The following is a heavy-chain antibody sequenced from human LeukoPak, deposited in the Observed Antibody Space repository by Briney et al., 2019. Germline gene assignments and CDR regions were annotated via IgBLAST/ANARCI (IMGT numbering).Heavy chain of an antibody. CDR2: IHPNSGAT. CDR3: ARGNDAEYFQH. D-gene: IGHD1-1*01. CDR1: GYTFTAYY. J-gene: IGHJ1*01. V-gene: IGHV1-2*02. Sequence: ASVKVSCKTSGYTFTAYYIHWVRQATGQGLEWMGWIHPNSGATNYAQNFQGRVTMTRDTSIRTDYMELSSLRSDDTAVYYCARGNDAEYFQHWGQGTLVTVSS.